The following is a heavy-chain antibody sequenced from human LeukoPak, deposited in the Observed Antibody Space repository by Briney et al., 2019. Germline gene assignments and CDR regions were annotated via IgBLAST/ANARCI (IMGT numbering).Heavy chain of an antibody. D-gene: IGHD6-13*01. CDR3: ARISSWDSSLFDY. V-gene: IGHV4-39*07. Sequence: SETLSLSCTVSGGSISSSSYYWGWIRQPPGKGLEWIGSIYYSGSTYYNPSLKSRVTISVDTSKNQFSLKLSSVTAADTAVYYCARISSWDSSLFDYWGQGTLVTVSS. CDR2: IYYSGST. CDR1: GGSISSSSYY. J-gene: IGHJ4*02.